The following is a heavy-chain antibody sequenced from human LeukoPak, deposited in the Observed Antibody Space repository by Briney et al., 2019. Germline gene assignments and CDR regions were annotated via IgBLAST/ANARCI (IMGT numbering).Heavy chain of an antibody. Sequence: PGGSLRLSCAASGFTFSDYYMIWIRQAPGKGLEWVSYISSSGSSINYADSVKGRFTISRDNSKNSLYLQMNSLRAEDTALYYCAKDRGGYKYGSYYFDYWGQGTLVTVSS. D-gene: IGHD5-18*01. V-gene: IGHV3-11*01. CDR1: GFTFSDYY. CDR3: AKDRGGYKYGSYYFDY. CDR2: ISSSGSSI. J-gene: IGHJ4*02.